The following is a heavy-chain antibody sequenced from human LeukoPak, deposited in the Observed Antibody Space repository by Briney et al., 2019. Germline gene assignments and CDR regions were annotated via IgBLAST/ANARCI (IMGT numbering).Heavy chain of an antibody. J-gene: IGHJ4*02. D-gene: IGHD3-22*01. CDR3: ARVGYYDSSGNLYYFDY. Sequence: SETLSLTCTVSGGSISSYYWSWIRQPAGKGLEWIGRIYTSGSTNYNPSLKSRVTMSVDTSKNQFSLKLSSVTAADTAVYYCARVGYYDSSGNLYYFDYWGQGTLVTVSS. CDR1: GGSISSYY. V-gene: IGHV4-4*07. CDR2: IYTSGST.